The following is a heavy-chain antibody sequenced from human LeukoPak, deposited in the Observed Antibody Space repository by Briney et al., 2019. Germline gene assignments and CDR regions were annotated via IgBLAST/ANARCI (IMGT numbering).Heavy chain of an antibody. V-gene: IGHV3-33*01. CDR1: GFSFSGHG. D-gene: IGHD3-10*01. J-gene: IGHJ4*02. CDR3: ARFVGSDYAGSFDL. Sequence: PGTSLRLSCAGSGFSFSGHGMHWVRQAPGKGLEWLGYIWYDGSNSDYVDPVKGRFTISRDNSKNTVYLQMNSLRAEDTAVYHCARFVGSDYAGSFDLWGQGTPVTVSS. CDR2: IWYDGSNS.